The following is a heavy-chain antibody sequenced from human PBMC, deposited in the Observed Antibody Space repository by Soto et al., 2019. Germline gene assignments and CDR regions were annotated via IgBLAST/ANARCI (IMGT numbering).Heavy chain of an antibody. Sequence: GGSLRLSCAASGFTFSSYSMNWVRQAPGKGLEWVSYISSSSSTIYYADSVKGRFTISRDNAKNSLYLQMNSLRDEDTAVYYCARGSVPMVRGARDYYYGMDVWGQGTTVTVSS. CDR1: GFTFSSYS. CDR2: ISSSSSTI. CDR3: ARGSVPMVRGARDYYYGMDV. D-gene: IGHD3-10*01. V-gene: IGHV3-48*02. J-gene: IGHJ6*02.